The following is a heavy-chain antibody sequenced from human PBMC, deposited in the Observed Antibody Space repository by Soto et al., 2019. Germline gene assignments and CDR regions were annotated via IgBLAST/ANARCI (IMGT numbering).Heavy chain of an antibody. CDR2: IKSMTDGGTR. V-gene: IGHV3-15*01. Sequence: GGSLRLSSAASGVTFSNAWMTLVRQAPGKGLEWVGHIKSMTDGGTRNYAAPVKGRFTISRDDSKNTLYLQMNSLKTEDTAVYYCTTHSADIVVMPATYGMDVWGQGTTVTVSS. J-gene: IGHJ6*02. CDR3: TTHSADIVVMPATYGMDV. D-gene: IGHD2-2*01. CDR1: GVTFSNAW.